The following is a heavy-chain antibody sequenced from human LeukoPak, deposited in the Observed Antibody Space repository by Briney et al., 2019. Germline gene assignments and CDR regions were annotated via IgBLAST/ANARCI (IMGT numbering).Heavy chain of an antibody. V-gene: IGHV3-11*04. Sequence: GGSLRLSCAASGFTFSDYYMSWIRQAPGKGLEWISYISSSAGTIYYADSVKGRFTISRDNAKNSLYLQMNSLGVEDTAVYYCAKDRHSYSNAYFFDYWGQGTLVTVSS. CDR1: GFTFSDYY. J-gene: IGHJ4*02. D-gene: IGHD4-11*01. CDR3: AKDRHSYSNAYFFDY. CDR2: ISSSAGTI.